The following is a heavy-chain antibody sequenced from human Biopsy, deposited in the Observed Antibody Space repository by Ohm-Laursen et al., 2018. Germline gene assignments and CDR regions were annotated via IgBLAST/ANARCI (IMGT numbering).Heavy chain of an antibody. J-gene: IGHJ6*02. CDR2: IYYIGST. CDR3: ARATNSTGWPYYYFYGMDG. CDR1: GGSISSDY. V-gene: IGHV4-59*01. D-gene: IGHD2/OR15-2a*01. Sequence: GTLSLTCTVSGGSISSDYWCWIRQTPGKGLEWIGYIYYIGSTNYNPSLKSRVTIPVDTPKNQFSLRLNSVTAADTAVYYCARATNSTGWPYYYFYGMDGWGQGTTVTVSS.